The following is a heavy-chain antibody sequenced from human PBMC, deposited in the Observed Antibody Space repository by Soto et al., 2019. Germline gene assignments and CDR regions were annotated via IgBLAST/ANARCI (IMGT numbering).Heavy chain of an antibody. Sequence: GGSLRLSCAASGFTFSNYAMTWVRQAPGKGLEWVSAISGRGGITYYADSVKGRFTISRDNSKNTLYLQMNSLRAEDTAVYYCAKEFRHGDYCQVFHYWGQGTLVTVSS. J-gene: IGHJ4*02. D-gene: IGHD4-17*01. CDR3: AKEFRHGDYCQVFHY. CDR2: ISGRGGIT. CDR1: GFTFSNYA. V-gene: IGHV3-23*01.